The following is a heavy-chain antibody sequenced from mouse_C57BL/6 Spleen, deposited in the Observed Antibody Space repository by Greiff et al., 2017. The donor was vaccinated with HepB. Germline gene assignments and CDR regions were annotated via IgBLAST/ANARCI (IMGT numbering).Heavy chain of an antibody. CDR1: GFTFSSYA. J-gene: IGHJ4*01. V-gene: IGHV5-9-1*02. Sequence: VMLVESGEGLVKPGGSLKLSCAASGFTFSSYAMSWVRQTPEKRLEWVAYISSGGDYIYYADTVTGRFTISRDNARNTLYLQMSSLKSEDTAMYYCTRADDLLAIDYWGKGTSVTVSS. D-gene: IGHD1-1*01. CDR3: TRADDLLAIDY. CDR2: ISSGGDYI.